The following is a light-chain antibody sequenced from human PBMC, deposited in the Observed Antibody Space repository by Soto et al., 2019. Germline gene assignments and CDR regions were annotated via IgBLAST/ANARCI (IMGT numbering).Light chain of an antibody. V-gene: IGKV1-39*01. Sequence: DIQMTQSPSSLSASVGDRVTITCRASQSISRYLNWYQHKPGRAPKVLISAASSLQREVPSRFSGSGSGTEFTLTINSLQSEDFAIYYCQRYNNWPLTFGGGTKVESK. CDR1: QSISRY. J-gene: IGKJ4*01. CDR2: AAS. CDR3: QRYNNWPLT.